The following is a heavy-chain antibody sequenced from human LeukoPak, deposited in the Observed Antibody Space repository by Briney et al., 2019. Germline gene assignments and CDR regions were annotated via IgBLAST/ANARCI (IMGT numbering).Heavy chain of an antibody. V-gene: IGHV3-7*01. CDR1: GFSFSDYW. CDR2: INQDGSEE. Sequence: PGGSLRLSCGASGFSFSDYWMTWVSQAPGKGLEWVANINQDGSEEYYVASVKGRFTISRDDAKNSLYLQMTSLRAEDTAVYYCARDGSKSCSGGSCYLNWFDPWGQGTLVTVSS. D-gene: IGHD2-15*01. CDR3: ARDGSKSCSGGSCYLNWFDP. J-gene: IGHJ5*02.